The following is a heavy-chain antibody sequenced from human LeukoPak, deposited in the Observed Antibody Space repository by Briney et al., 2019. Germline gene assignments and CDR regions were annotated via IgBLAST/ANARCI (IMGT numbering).Heavy chain of an antibody. D-gene: IGHD2-2*01. CDR3: TTPRSDCSSTSCQGVL. Sequence: GSLRLSCTASGFTFSRYGMSWVRQAPGKGLEWVGRIKSKTDGGTTDYAAPVKGRFTISRDDSKNTLYLQMNSLKTEDTAVYYCTTPRSDCSSTSCQGVLWGQGTLVTVSS. CDR1: GFTFSRYG. V-gene: IGHV3-15*01. CDR2: IKSKTDGGTT. J-gene: IGHJ4*02.